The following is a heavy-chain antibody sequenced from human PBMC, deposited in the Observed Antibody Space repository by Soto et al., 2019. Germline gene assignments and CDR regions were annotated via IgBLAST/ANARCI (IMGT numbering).Heavy chain of an antibody. V-gene: IGHV4-59*01. Sequence: PSETLSLTCTVSGGSISSYYWSWIRQPPGKGLEWIGYIYYSGSTNYNPSLKSRVTISVDTSKNQFSLKLSSVTAADTAVYYCARYMAQPTTSYFDYWGQGTLVTVSS. J-gene: IGHJ4*02. D-gene: IGHD4-17*01. CDR1: GGSISSYY. CDR3: ARYMAQPTTSYFDY. CDR2: IYYSGST.